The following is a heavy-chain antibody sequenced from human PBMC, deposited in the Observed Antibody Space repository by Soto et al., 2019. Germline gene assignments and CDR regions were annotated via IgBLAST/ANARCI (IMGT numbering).Heavy chain of an antibody. Sequence: SETLSLTCTVSGGSISNYYWTWIRQPPGKGLEWIGYIYYSGSTKYNPSLKSRVIISVDTSKNLFSLKLSSVTAADTAVYYCARAVNDFWSGFSYYFDYWGQRALVTVSS. D-gene: IGHD3-3*01. CDR1: GGSISNYY. CDR3: ARAVNDFWSGFSYYFDY. CDR2: IYYSGST. J-gene: IGHJ4*02. V-gene: IGHV4-59*01.